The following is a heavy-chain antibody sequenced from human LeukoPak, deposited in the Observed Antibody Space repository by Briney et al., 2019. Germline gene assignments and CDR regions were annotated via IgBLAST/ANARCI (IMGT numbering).Heavy chain of an antibody. Sequence: ASVKVSCKASGYTFTSYGISWVRQAPGQGLEWMGWISAYNGNTNYAQKLQGRVTMTTDTSTSTAYMELRSLRSDDTAVYYCARIGAVDTAMVRGSLGDYWGQGTLVTVSS. V-gene: IGHV1-18*01. D-gene: IGHD5-18*01. J-gene: IGHJ4*02. CDR3: ARIGAVDTAMVRGSLGDY. CDR1: GYTFTSYG. CDR2: ISAYNGNT.